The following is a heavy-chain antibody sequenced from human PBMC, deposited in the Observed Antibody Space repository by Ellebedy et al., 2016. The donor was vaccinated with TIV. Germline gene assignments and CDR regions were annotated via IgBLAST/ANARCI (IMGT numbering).Heavy chain of an antibody. J-gene: IGHJ5*02. D-gene: IGHD6-19*01. CDR1: GGSISSSDYY. V-gene: IGHV4-39*01. Sequence: MPSETLSLTCTVSGGSISSSDYYWGWIRPRPGKGLDWTGTIYYSGNTYYNPSLKSRVTIPVDTSKNQFSLKLSSVTAADTAVYYCARHYTGYSSGWPATFDPWGQGTLVTVSS. CDR2: IYYSGNT. CDR3: ARHYTGYSSGWPATFDP.